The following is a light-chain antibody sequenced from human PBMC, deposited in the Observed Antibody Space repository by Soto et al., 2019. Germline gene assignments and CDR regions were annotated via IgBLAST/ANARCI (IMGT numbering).Light chain of an antibody. V-gene: IGLV2-18*02. CDR1: SSDFGSYNR. CDR2: EVS. J-gene: IGLJ1*01. Sequence: QSVLTQPPSVSGSPGQSVTISCTGTSSDFGSYNRVSWYQRPPGTGPKLMIYEVSNRPSGVPDRFSGSKSGNTASLTISGLQAEDEAEYYCCSYAGSDALVFGSGTKVTVL. CDR3: CSYAGSDALV.